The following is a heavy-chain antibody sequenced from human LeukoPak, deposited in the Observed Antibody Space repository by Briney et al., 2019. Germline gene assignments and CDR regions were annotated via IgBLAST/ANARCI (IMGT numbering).Heavy chain of an antibody. CDR1: GGTFSSYA. D-gene: IGHD4-23*01. Sequence: SVKVSCKASGGTFSSYAISWVRQAPGQGLEWMGGIIPIFGTANYAQKFQGRVTITADESTSTAYMELSSLRSEDTAVYYCAQDYGGTNWFDPWGQGTLVTVSS. CDR2: IIPIFGTA. CDR3: AQDYGGTNWFDP. J-gene: IGHJ5*02. V-gene: IGHV1-69*13.